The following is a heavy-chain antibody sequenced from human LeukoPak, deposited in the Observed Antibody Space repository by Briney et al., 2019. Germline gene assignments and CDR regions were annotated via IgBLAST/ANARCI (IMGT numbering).Heavy chain of an antibody. CDR2: IYYSGST. V-gene: IGHV4-59*01. Sequence: SETLSLTCTVSGGSIRSYYWSWIRQPPGKGLEWIGYIYYSGSTNYNPSLKSRVSISVDTSKNQFSLKLSSVTAADTAVYYCARTGSTVTMLYPFDHWGQGTLVTASS. D-gene: IGHD4-17*01. J-gene: IGHJ4*02. CDR3: ARTGSTVTMLYPFDH. CDR1: GGSIRSYY.